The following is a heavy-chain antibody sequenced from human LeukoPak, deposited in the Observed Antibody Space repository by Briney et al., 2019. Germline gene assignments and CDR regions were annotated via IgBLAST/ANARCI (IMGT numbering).Heavy chain of an antibody. CDR3: ARVDSSGWYQPFDY. J-gene: IGHJ4*02. V-gene: IGHV3-74*01. CDR2: INSDGSST. CDR1: GFTFSSYW. Sequence: GGSLRLSCAASGFTFSSYWMHWVRQAPGKGLVWLSRINSDGSSTSYADSVKGRFTISRDNAKNTLYLQMNSLRAEDTAVYYCARVDSSGWYQPFDYWGQGTLVTVSS. D-gene: IGHD6-19*01.